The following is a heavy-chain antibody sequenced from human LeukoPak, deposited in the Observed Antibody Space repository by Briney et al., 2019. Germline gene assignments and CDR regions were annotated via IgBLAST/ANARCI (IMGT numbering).Heavy chain of an antibody. CDR2: IRTKANSYAT. Sequence: QPGGSLRLSCAASGFTFSTYEMNWVRQAPGKGLEWVGRIRTKANSYATSYAASLKGRFTISRDDSKNTAYLQMNSLKTEDTAVYYCAISYCSSTSCYLDYWGQGTLVTVSS. V-gene: IGHV3-73*01. CDR3: AISYCSSTSCYLDY. D-gene: IGHD2-2*01. CDR1: GFTFSTYE. J-gene: IGHJ4*02.